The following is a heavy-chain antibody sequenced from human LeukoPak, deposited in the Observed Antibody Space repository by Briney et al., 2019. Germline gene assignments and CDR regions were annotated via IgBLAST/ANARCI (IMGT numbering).Heavy chain of an antibody. CDR1: GGAISSGSYY. J-gene: IGHJ6*03. Sequence: SETLSLTCIVSGGAISSGSYYWGWIRQPPGKGLEWIGEINHSGSTNYNPSLKSRVTISVDTSKNQFSLKLSSVTAADTAVYYCARGVWDILTGYYFPGYYYYYMDVWGKGTTVTVSS. V-gene: IGHV4-39*07. CDR3: ARGVWDILTGYYFPGYYYYYMDV. CDR2: INHSGST. D-gene: IGHD3-9*01.